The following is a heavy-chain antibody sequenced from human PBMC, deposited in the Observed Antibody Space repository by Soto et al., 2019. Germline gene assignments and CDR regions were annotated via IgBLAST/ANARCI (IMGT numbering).Heavy chain of an antibody. J-gene: IGHJ4*02. V-gene: IGHV3-23*01. CDR1: GFTFSSYA. Sequence: GSLRLSCAASGFTFSSYAMSWVRQAPGKGLEWVSAISGSGGSTYYADSVKGRFTISRDNSKNTLYLQMNSLRAEDTAVYYFAKAPLPVTTLNYFDYWGQGTLVTVSS. CDR3: AKAPLPVTTLNYFDY. CDR2: ISGSGGST. D-gene: IGHD4-4*01.